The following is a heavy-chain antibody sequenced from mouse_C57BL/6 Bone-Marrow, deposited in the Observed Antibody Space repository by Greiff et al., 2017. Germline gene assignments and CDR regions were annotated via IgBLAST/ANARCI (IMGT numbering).Heavy chain of an antibody. CDR1: GFTFSDYG. J-gene: IGHJ4*01. D-gene: IGHD2-4*01. CDR2: ISNLAYSI. V-gene: IGHV5-15*01. CDR3: ARQGEITTPGYYAIDY. Sequence: EVQVVESGGGLVQPGGSLKLSCAASGFTFSDYGMAWVRQAPRKGPEWVAFISNLAYSIYYADTVTGRFTISRENAKNTLYLEMSSLRSEDTAMYYCARQGEITTPGYYAIDYWGQGTSVTVSS.